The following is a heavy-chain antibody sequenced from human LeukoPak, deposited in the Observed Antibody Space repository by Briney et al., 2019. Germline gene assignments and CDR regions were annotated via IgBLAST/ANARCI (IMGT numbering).Heavy chain of an antibody. J-gene: IGHJ4*02. V-gene: IGHV3-30*04. D-gene: IGHD2-21*01. CDR2: ISYDGSNK. Sequence: GGSLRLSCAASGFTFSSCAMHRVRQAPGRGLEWVAVISYDGSNKYYADSVKGRFTISRDNSKNTLYLQMNSLRAEDTAVYYCARDPLGDSTYYFDYWGQGTLVTVSS. CDR1: GFTFSSCA. CDR3: ARDPLGDSTYYFDY.